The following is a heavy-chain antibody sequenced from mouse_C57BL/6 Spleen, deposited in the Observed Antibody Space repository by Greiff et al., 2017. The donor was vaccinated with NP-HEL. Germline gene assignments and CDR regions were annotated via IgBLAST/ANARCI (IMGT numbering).Heavy chain of an antibody. CDR1: GFTFSDYG. CDR2: ISSGSSTI. CDR3: ARETGTNWYFDV. J-gene: IGHJ1*03. V-gene: IGHV5-17*01. Sequence: EVHLVESGGGLVKPGGSLKLSCAASGFTFSDYGMHWVRQAPEKGLEWVAYISSGSSTIYYADTVKGRFTISRDNAKNTLFLQMTSLRSEDTAMYYCARETGTNWYFDVWGTGTTVTVSS. D-gene: IGHD4-1*01.